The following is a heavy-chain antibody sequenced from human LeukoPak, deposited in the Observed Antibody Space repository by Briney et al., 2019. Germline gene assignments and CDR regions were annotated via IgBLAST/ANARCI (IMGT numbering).Heavy chain of an antibody. Sequence: PRGSLRLSCAASGFTFSNYWMAWVRQAPGKGPEWVANINLDGSQKYYVDSVKGRFTISRDNAENSLYLQMNSLRAEDTALYYCARKRPNYFDYWGQGTLVTVPS. CDR3: ARKRPNYFDY. J-gene: IGHJ4*02. CDR2: INLDGSQK. CDR1: GFTFSNYW. V-gene: IGHV3-7*01.